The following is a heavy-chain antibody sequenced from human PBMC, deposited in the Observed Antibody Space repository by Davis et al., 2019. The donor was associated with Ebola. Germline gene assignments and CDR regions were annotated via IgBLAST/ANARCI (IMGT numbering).Heavy chain of an antibody. V-gene: IGHV3-21*04. D-gene: IGHD1-26*01. CDR3: ARERWELLSWYFDL. CDR1: GFTFSSYG. CDR2: ISSSAYYI. Sequence: GESLKISCAASGFTFSSYGMNWVRQAPGKGLEWVSSISSSAYYIYYADSLKGRFTISRDNAKNSLYLQMNSLRAEDTAVYYCARERWELLSWYFDLWGRGTLVTVSS. J-gene: IGHJ2*01.